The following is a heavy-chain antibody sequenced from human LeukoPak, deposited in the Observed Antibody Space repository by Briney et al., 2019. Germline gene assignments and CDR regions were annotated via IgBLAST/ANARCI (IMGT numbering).Heavy chain of an antibody. CDR2: IYTSGST. V-gene: IGHV4-61*02. D-gene: IGHD1-26*01. CDR3: ARASGSYPDY. Sequence: SETLSLTCTVSGGSISSGSYYWSWSRQPAGKGLEWIGRIYTSGSTNYNPSLKSRVTISVDTSKNQFSRKLSSVTAADTAVYYCARASGSYPDYWGQGTLVTVSS. J-gene: IGHJ4*02. CDR1: GGSISSGSYY.